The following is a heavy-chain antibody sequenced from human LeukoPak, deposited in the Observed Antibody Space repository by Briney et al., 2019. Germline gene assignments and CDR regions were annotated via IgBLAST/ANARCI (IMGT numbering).Heavy chain of an antibody. Sequence: SETLSLTCTVSGGSINTYYWSWIRQPPGKGLEWIGYISYSGSTKYNPSFESRVTITVDTSKNQFSLKVTSVAAADTAVYYCAREGYDSKIYYKADYWGQGTLATVSS. J-gene: IGHJ4*02. CDR2: ISYSGST. V-gene: IGHV4-59*01. CDR3: AREGYDSKIYYKADY. CDR1: GGSINTYY. D-gene: IGHD3-22*01.